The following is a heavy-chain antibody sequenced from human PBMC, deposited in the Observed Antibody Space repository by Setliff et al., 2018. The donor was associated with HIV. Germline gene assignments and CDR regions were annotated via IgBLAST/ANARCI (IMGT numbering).Heavy chain of an antibody. CDR2: INHSGST. CDR1: GGSFSGSFSPYY. CDR3: ARRGRDGVFIMFATGFDP. D-gene: IGHD2-8*01. J-gene: IGHJ5*02. Sequence: RASETLSLTCAVYGGSFSGSFSPYYWNGIRQPPGKGLEWIGEINHSGSTNYNPSLKSRVAISVDTSENQFSLKLNSVTAADTAVYYCARRGRDGVFIMFATGFDPWGQGALVTVSS. V-gene: IGHV4-34*01.